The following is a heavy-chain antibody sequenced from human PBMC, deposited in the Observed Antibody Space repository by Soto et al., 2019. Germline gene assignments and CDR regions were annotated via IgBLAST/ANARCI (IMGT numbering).Heavy chain of an antibody. D-gene: IGHD3-10*01. V-gene: IGHV1-3*01. CDR2: INAANGNT. Sequence: QVQLAQSGAELKKPGASVRISCKASGYTFTNYAIHWVRQAPGQRLEWMGWINAANGNTKYSQKFQGRVTLTRNTSASTAYLELSSLRSEDTAVYYCARDLERLRGEDYYSYYYIDVWGKGTTVIVSS. CDR1: GYTFTNYA. J-gene: IGHJ6*03. CDR3: ARDLERLRGEDYYSYYYIDV.